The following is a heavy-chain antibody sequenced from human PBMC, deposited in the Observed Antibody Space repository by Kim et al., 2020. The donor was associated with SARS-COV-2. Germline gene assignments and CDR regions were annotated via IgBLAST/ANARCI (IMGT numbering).Heavy chain of an antibody. D-gene: IGHD2-15*01. CDR3: ARVRRGQGIVVVAATSDY. J-gene: IGHJ4*02. V-gene: IGHV3-21*01. Sequence: GGSLRLSCAASGFTFSSYSMNWVRQAPGKGLEWVSSISSSSSYIYYADSVKGRFTISRDNAKNSLYLQMNSLRAEDTAVYYCARVRRGQGIVVVAATSDYWGQGTLVTVSS. CDR1: GFTFSSYS. CDR2: ISSSSSYI.